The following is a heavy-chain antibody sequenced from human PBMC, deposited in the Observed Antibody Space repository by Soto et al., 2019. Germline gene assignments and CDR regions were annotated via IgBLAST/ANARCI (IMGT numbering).Heavy chain of an antibody. CDR3: AKDRVGGVPDAFDI. V-gene: IGHV3-23*01. J-gene: IGHJ3*02. CDR1: GFTSTNYV. D-gene: IGHD2-8*01. CDR2: ISGSVTTT. Sequence: GGSLRLSCAASGFTSTNYVMNWVRQAPGKGLEWVSSISGSVTTTFYADSVQGRFIISRDNSKNTLYLQMNSLRAEDTALYYCAKDRVGGVPDAFDIWGQGTMVTVSS.